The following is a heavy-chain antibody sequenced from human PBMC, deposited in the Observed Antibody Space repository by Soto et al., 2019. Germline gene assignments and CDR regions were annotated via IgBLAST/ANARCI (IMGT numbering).Heavy chain of an antibody. Sequence: GGSLRLSCAASGFTFSRFGMHWVRQAPGKWLEWVAIISNDGSNKYYADSVKGRFTISRDNSKNTLYLQMNSLRAEDTAVYYCAKDYGSGSYYNSNWFDPWGQGXLVTVYS. V-gene: IGHV3-30*18. CDR3: AKDYGSGSYYNSNWFDP. J-gene: IGHJ5*02. CDR1: GFTFSRFG. CDR2: ISNDGSNK. D-gene: IGHD3-10*01.